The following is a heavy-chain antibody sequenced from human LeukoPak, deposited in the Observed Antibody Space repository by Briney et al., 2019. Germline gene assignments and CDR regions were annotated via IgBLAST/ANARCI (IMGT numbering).Heavy chain of an antibody. V-gene: IGHV3-23*01. CDR2: ISGSGGST. CDR1: GFTFSSYA. CDR3: ANAYGSGSYYPPNFDY. J-gene: IGHJ4*02. Sequence: GGSLRLSCAASGFTFSSYAMSWVRQAPGKGLEWVSAISGSGGSTYYADFVKGRFTISRDNSKSTLYLQMNSLRAEDTAVYYCANAYGSGSYYPPNFDYWGQGTLVTVSS. D-gene: IGHD3-10*01.